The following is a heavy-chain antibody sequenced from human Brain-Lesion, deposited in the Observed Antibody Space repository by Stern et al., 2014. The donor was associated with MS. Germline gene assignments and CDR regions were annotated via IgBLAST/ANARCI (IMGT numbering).Heavy chain of an antibody. D-gene: IGHD3-3*01. CDR2: INPKTGGT. V-gene: IGHV1-2*02. CDR1: GYIFTGYY. Sequence: VQLEESGAEVKKPGASVKVSCKTSGYIFTGYYIHWVRQAPGQGLEWMAWINPKTGGTKYAQKVQGRVTMSRDTSISTAYVELSSLTSDDTAVYYCARDQRGITIFGVVTDYYYLGMDVWGQGTTVTVSS. CDR3: ARDQRGITIFGVVTDYYYLGMDV. J-gene: IGHJ6*02.